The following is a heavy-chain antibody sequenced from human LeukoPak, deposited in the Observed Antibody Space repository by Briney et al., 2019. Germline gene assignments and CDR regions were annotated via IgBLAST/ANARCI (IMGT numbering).Heavy chain of an antibody. J-gene: IGHJ6*02. CDR2: ISSSSSYI. CDR1: GFTFSSYS. V-gene: IGHV3-21*01. CDR3: ASLTMVRGVARPPYYYYYGMDV. Sequence: PGGSLRLSCAASGFTFSSYSMNWVRQAPGKGLEWVSSISSSSSYIYYADSVKGRFTISRDNAKNSLYLQMNSLRAEDTAVYYCASLTMVRGVARPPYYYYYGMDVWGQGTTVTVSS. D-gene: IGHD3-10*01.